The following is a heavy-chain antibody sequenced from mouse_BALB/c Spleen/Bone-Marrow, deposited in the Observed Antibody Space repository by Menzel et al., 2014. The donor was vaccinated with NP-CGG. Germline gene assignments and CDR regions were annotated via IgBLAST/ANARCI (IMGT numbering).Heavy chain of an antibody. Sequence: QVQLQQHGAELVRPGASVKLSCKASGYTFTSYWINWVKQRPGQGLEWIGNIYPSDSYTNYNQKFKDKATLTVDKSSSTAYMQLSSPTSEDSAVYYCTREGYYGSSYVDYWGQGTTLTVSS. CDR1: GYTFTSYW. V-gene: IGHV1-69*02. CDR2: IYPSDSYT. D-gene: IGHD1-1*01. CDR3: TREGYYGSSYVDY. J-gene: IGHJ2*01.